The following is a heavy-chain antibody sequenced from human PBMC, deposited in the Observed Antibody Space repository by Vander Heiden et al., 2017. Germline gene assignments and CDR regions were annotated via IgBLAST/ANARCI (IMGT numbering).Heavy chain of an antibody. J-gene: IGHJ4*02. V-gene: IGHV3-30*18. D-gene: IGHD2-2*01. CDR3: AKGRDGDYATPDY. Sequence: QVQLVESGGGVVQPGKSLRLSCAGSGFTFSKSGMHWVRQAPGKGLEWVALITYDGSSKYYADSVRGRFTISRDNSKTTLFLHMRRLRPEDTALYYCAKGRDGDYATPDYWGQGTRVTVS. CDR2: ITYDGSSK. CDR1: GFTFSKSG.